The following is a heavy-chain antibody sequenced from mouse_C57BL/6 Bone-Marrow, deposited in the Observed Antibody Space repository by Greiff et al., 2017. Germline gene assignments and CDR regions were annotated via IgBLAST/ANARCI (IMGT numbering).Heavy chain of an antibody. CDR3: ARAHYYDGSAIDY. Sequence: QVQLQQPGAELVRPGTSVKLSCKASGYTFTSYWMHWVKQRPGQGLEWIGVIDPSDSYTNYNQKFKGKATLTVDTSSSTAYMQLSSLTSEDSAVYYCARAHYYDGSAIDYWGQGTTLTVSS. V-gene: IGHV1-59*01. CDR1: GYTFTSYW. CDR2: IDPSDSYT. J-gene: IGHJ2*01. D-gene: IGHD1-1*01.